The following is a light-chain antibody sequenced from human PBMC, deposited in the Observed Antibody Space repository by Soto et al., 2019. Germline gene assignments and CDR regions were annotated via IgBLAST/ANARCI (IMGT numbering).Light chain of an antibody. CDR1: QSIGTW. Sequence: DIQMTQSPSTLSASVGDRVTITCRGSQSIGTWLAWYQQKPGNAPNLLIYHASTLKSGVPSRFSGSGSGTEFTLTISSLQPDDFATYYCQQYNSYSFGQGTKVDIK. CDR2: HAS. V-gene: IGKV1-5*01. J-gene: IGKJ2*01. CDR3: QQYNSYS.